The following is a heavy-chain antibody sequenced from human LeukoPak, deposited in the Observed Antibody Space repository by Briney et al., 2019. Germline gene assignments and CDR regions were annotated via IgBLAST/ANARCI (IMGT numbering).Heavy chain of an antibody. CDR3: ARDRDGATFDY. CDR1: GYTFTSYG. D-gene: IGHD5-12*01. V-gene: IGHV1-18*01. J-gene: IGHJ4*02. Sequence: ASVKVSCKASGYTFTSYGISWVRQAPGQGLEWMGWISAYNGNTNYAQKLQGRVTMTTDTSTRTAYMERRSLRSDDTAVYYCARDRDGATFDYWGQGTLVTVSS. CDR2: ISAYNGNT.